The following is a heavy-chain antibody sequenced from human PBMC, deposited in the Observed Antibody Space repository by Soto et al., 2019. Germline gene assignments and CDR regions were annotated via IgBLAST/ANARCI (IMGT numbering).Heavy chain of an antibody. Sequence: QVQLQESGPGLVKASQTLSLTCTVSGDSISSDGYYLTWIRQHPGKGREWIGDIYYSGSTSYNPSLESRVTMSVHTSDNQLSLKWLSVTAADTAVYYCARRHDALTGPDAFDVWGQGTKVTVSS. D-gene: IGHD3-9*01. CDR2: IYYSGST. V-gene: IGHV4-31*03. CDR1: GDSISSDGYY. J-gene: IGHJ3*01. CDR3: ARRHDALTGPDAFDV.